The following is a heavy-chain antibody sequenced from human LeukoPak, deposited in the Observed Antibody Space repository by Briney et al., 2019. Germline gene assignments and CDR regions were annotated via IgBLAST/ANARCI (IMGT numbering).Heavy chain of an antibody. D-gene: IGHD3-16*01. Sequence: SETLSLTCTVSGDSISSYYWSWIRQPAGKGLEWIGRIYTSGSTNYNPSLKSRVTMSVDTSKNQFSLKLSSVTAADTAVYYRARDSPVGRRGDPFDYWGQGTLVTVSS. CDR3: ARDSPVGRRGDPFDY. V-gene: IGHV4-4*07. J-gene: IGHJ4*02. CDR2: IYTSGST. CDR1: GDSISSYY.